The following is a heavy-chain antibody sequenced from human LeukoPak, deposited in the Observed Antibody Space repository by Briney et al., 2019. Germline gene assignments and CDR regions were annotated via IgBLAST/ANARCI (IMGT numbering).Heavy chain of an antibody. Sequence: SETLSLTCTVSGGSININTYYWGWIRQPPGKGLEWIGSIYHSGSTYYNPSLKSRVTISVDTSKNQFSLKLSSVTAADTAVYYCARDGDAGSVPDYYYMDVWGKGTTVTVSS. D-gene: IGHD5-24*01. J-gene: IGHJ6*03. V-gene: IGHV4-39*07. CDR3: ARDGDAGSVPDYYYMDV. CDR1: GGSININTYY. CDR2: IYHSGST.